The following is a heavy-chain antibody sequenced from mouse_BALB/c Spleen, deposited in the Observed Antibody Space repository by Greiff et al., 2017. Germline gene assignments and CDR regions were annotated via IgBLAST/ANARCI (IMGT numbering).Heavy chain of an antibody. V-gene: IGHV1-9*01. CDR1: GYTFSSYW. CDR3: ARDYGYGAWFAY. J-gene: IGHJ3*01. Sequence: VQLVESGAELMKPGASVKISCKATGYTFSSYWIEWVKQRPGHGLEWIGEILPGSGSTNYNEKFKGKATFTADTSSNTAYMQLSSLTSEDSAVYYCARDYGYGAWFAYWGQGTLVTVSA. CDR2: ILPGSGST. D-gene: IGHD1-2*01.